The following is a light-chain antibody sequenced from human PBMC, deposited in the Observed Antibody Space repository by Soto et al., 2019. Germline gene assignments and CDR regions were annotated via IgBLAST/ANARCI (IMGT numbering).Light chain of an antibody. CDR1: SNDVGGYNY. CDR2: DVS. Sequence: QSVLTQPRSVSGSPGQSVTISCTGTSNDVGGYNYVSWYQQHPGKAPKLMIYDVSKRPSGVPDRFSGSKSGNTASLTISGLQAEDEADYYCCSYAGSYTYGFGTGTKVTVL. CDR3: CSYAGSYTYG. J-gene: IGLJ1*01. V-gene: IGLV2-11*01.